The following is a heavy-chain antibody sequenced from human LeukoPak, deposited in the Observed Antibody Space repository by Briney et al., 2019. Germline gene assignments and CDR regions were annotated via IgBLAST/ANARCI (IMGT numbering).Heavy chain of an antibody. V-gene: IGHV2-70*04. Sequence: SGPTLVNPTQTLALTCTFSGFSLSTSGMRVSWIRQPPGKALEWLARIDWDDDKFYSTSLKTRLTISKDTSKNQVVLTMTNMDPVDTASYYCARTVISSFYFDYWGLGTLVTVSS. CDR1: GFSLSTSGMR. CDR3: ARTVISSFYFDY. CDR2: IDWDDDK. J-gene: IGHJ4*02. D-gene: IGHD3-16*02.